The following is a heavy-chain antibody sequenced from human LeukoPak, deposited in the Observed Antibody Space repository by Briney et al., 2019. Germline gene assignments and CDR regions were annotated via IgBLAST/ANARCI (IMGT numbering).Heavy chain of an antibody. CDR1: GFTFSSYS. Sequence: GGSLRLSCAASGFTFSSYSMNWVRQAPGKGLEWVSYISSSSSTIYYADSVKGRFTISRDNAKNSLYLQMNSLRAEDTAVYYCGASGNNYYYYGMDVWGQGTTVTVSS. CDR3: GASGNNYYYYGMDV. J-gene: IGHJ6*02. D-gene: IGHD1-26*01. V-gene: IGHV3-48*04. CDR2: ISSSSSTI.